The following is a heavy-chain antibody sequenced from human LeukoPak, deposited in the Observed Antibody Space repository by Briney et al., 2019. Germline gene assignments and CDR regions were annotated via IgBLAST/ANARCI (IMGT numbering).Heavy chain of an antibody. CDR3: ARHGGGGYCSGGSCYSRLFDY. V-gene: IGHV4-59*08. CDR1: GGSISSYY. D-gene: IGHD2-15*01. Sequence: PSETLSLTCTVSGGSISSYYWSWIPQPPGKGLEWIGYIYYSGSTNYNPSLKSRVTISVDTSKNQFSLKLSSVTAADTAVYYCARHGGGGYCSGGSCYSRLFDYWGQGTLVTVSS. J-gene: IGHJ4*02. CDR2: IYYSGST.